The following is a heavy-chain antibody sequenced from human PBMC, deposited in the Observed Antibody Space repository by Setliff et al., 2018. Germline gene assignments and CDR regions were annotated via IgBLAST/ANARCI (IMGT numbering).Heavy chain of an antibody. Sequence: VASVKVSCKASGYTFTNYGVTWVRQAPGQGLEWMGWISPYSGNTYYAPELQGRVTLTTDTSTTTAYLELRSLTSDDTAVYYCSRLVRYCTTTTCQRASGDDYWGQGTLVTSPQ. V-gene: IGHV1-18*01. D-gene: IGHD2-8*01. CDR3: SRLVRYCTTTTCQRASGDDY. CDR2: ISPYSGNT. CDR1: GYTFTNYG. J-gene: IGHJ4*02.